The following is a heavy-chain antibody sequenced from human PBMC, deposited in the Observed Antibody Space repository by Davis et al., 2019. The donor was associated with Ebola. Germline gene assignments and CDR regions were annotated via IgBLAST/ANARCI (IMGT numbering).Heavy chain of an antibody. J-gene: IGHJ3*02. Sequence: PSETLSLTCTVSGGSISSSSYYWGWIRQPPGKGLEWIGSIYYSGSTYYNPSLKSRVTISVDTSKNQFSLKLSSVTAADTAVYYCASYDRDAFDIWGQGTMVTVSS. V-gene: IGHV4-39*07. D-gene: IGHD3-22*01. CDR2: IYYSGST. CDR3: ASYDRDAFDI. CDR1: GGSISSSSYY.